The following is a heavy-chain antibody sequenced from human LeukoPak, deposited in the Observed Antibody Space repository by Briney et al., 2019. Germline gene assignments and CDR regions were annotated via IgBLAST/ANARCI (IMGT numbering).Heavy chain of an antibody. D-gene: IGHD3-22*01. J-gene: IGHJ4*02. CDR3: AKRGVVIRVILVGFHKEAYYFDS. Sequence: EGSLRLSCAISGITLSNYDTSWPRHSPGGGLECVRYVSECGGSRMYADSVKGRFTISRDNPKNTLYLQMNSLRAEDTAVYFCAKRGVVIRVILVGFHKEAYYFDSWGQGALVTVSS. CDR1: GITLSNYD. CDR2: VSECGGSR. V-gene: IGHV3-23*01.